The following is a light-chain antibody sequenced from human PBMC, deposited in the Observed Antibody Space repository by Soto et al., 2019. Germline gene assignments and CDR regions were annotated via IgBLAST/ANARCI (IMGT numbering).Light chain of an antibody. Sequence: HSALTQPASVSGSPGQSITISCTGTSSDVGGYNYVSWYQQHPGKAPKLMIYEVSNRPSGVSNRFSGSKSGNTASLTISGLQAEDEADYYCSSYTSSSTLSNWVFGGGTKLTVL. CDR1: SSDVGGYNY. CDR2: EVS. CDR3: SSYTSSSTLSNWV. V-gene: IGLV2-14*01. J-gene: IGLJ3*02.